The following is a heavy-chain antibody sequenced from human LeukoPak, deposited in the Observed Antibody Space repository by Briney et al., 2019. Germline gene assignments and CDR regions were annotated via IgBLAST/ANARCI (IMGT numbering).Heavy chain of an antibody. Sequence: GGSLRLSCAASGFTFGSSAMSWVRQAPGKGPEWVSTFSRSGPDTYYADSVKGRFTIFRDNSKNTLYLQMNSLRAEDTAVYYCAKGALGKWYFFDYWGQGTLVTGPS. V-gene: IGHV3-23*01. CDR3: AKGALGKWYFFDY. D-gene: IGHD2-15*01. J-gene: IGHJ4*01. CDR1: GFTFGSSA. CDR2: FSRSGPDT.